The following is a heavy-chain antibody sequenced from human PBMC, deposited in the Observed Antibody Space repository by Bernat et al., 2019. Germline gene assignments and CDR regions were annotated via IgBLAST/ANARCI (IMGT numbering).Heavy chain of an antibody. V-gene: IGHV3-33*01. D-gene: IGHD6-19*01. CDR3: ARASGPFDF. Sequence: QVQLVESGGGVVQPGRSLRLSCAVSGFTFSTYGMHWVRQAPGKGLEWVTVIWYDGSNKYYADSVKGRFTISRDNSKNTMYLHMSSLRAEDTAVYYCARASGPFDFGGQGTLVTVSS. CDR2: IWYDGSNK. J-gene: IGHJ4*02. CDR1: GFTFSTYG.